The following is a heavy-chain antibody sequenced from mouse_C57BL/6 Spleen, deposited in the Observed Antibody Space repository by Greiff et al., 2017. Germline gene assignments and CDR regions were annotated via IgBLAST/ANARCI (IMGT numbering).Heavy chain of an antibody. Sequence: EVQLQQSGAELVRPGASVKLSCTASGFNIKDDYMHWVKQRPEQGLEWIGWIDPENGDTEYASKFQGKATITADTSSNTAYLQLSSLTSEDTAVYYSTTNDGYSWFAYWGQGTLVTVSA. D-gene: IGHD2-3*01. CDR3: TTNDGYSWFAY. CDR2: IDPENGDT. V-gene: IGHV14-4*01. CDR1: GFNIKDDY. J-gene: IGHJ3*01.